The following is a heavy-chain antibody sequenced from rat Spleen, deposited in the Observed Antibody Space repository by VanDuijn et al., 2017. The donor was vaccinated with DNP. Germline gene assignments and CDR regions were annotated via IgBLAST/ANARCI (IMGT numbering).Heavy chain of an antibody. Sequence: EVQLQESGPGLVKPSQSLSLTCSVTGYSITSNYWGWIRKFPGNKMEWIGYISYSGSTTYNTSLKSRISISRDTSKNKFFLQMNSLRSEDTATYYCARLDYGFYYWGQGVMVTVSS. J-gene: IGHJ2*01. CDR1: GYSITSNY. CDR2: ISYSGST. CDR3: ARLDYGFYY. V-gene: IGHV3-1*01. D-gene: IGHD1-11*01.